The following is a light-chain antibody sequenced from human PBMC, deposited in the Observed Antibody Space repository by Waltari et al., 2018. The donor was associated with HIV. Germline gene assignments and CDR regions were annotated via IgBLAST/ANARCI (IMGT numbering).Light chain of an antibody. Sequence: SSELTQDPAVSVALGQTVRITCQGDSLRSYYASWYQQKPGQAPLLVVYGNDKSPSGIPDRFSGSSSGNTASLTITGAQAEDEADYYCNSRDSSGHHLVFATGTTVTVL. CDR2: GND. J-gene: IGLJ1*01. V-gene: IGLV3-19*01. CDR1: SLRSYY. CDR3: NSRDSSGHHLV.